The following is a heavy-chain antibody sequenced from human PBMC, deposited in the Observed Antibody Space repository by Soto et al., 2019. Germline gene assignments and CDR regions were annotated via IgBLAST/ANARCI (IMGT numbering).Heavy chain of an antibody. D-gene: IGHD2-2*03. CDR2: ISYRSDYI. V-gene: IGHV3-21*06. Sequence: EVQLVESGGGLVKPGGSLRLSCEASGFTFSSYSMNWVRQAPGKGLEWVSSISYRSDYIYADSVKGRFTISRDNAKNSLYLQMNSLRAEDTAVYFCAREPLFVGYSYYMDVWGKGTTVTVSS. CDR1: GFTFSSYS. CDR3: AREPLFVGYSYYMDV. J-gene: IGHJ6*03.